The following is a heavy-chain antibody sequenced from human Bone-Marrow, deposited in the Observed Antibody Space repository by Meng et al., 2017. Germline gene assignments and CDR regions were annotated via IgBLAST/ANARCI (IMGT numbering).Heavy chain of an antibody. CDR1: GFTFSSYG. CDR2: IWYDGSNK. V-gene: IGHV3-33*01. CDR3: ARNVGGVGIDY. Sequence: QVHLVESGGGVVQPGRSLRLSCAASGFTFSSYGMHWVRQAPGKGLEWVAVIWYDGSNKYYADSVKGRFTISRDNSKNTLYLQMNSLRAEDTAVYYCARNVGGVGIDYWGQGTLVTVSS. J-gene: IGHJ4*02. D-gene: IGHD1-26*01.